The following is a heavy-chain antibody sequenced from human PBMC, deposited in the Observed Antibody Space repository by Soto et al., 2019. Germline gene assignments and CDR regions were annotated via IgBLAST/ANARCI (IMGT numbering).Heavy chain of an antibody. CDR3: AKEGGLSGSYYISSSYYFDY. D-gene: IGHD1-26*01. J-gene: IGHJ4*02. CDR1: GFTFRSYA. Sequence: PGGSLRLSCVASGFTFRSYAMSWVRQAPGKGLEWVSGISGSGISTYYADSVKGRFTISRDNSKNTLYLQMNSLRAEDTSVYYCAKEGGLSGSYYISSSYYFDYWGQGTLVTVSS. CDR2: ISGSGIST. V-gene: IGHV3-23*01.